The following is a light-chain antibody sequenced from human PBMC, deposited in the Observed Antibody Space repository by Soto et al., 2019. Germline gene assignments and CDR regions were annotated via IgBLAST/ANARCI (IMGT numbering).Light chain of an antibody. CDR1: QSISSY. J-gene: IGKJ5*01. CDR3: QQSYSTPIT. CDR2: AAS. Sequence: DIRMTQSPSSMSASVLDRVTITFRASQSISSYLNWYQQKPGKAPKLLIYAASSLQSGVPSRFSGSGSGTDFTLTISSLQPEDFATYYCQQSYSTPITFGQGTRLEIK. V-gene: IGKV1-39*01.